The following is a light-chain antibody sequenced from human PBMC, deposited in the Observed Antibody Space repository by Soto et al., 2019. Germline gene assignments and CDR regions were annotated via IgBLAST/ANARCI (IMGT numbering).Light chain of an antibody. CDR3: ISYKTDDTFL. CDR2: EAT. V-gene: IGLV2-14*01. Sequence: QSVLTQPPSVSGSPGQSITVSCTGTSSDIGASNFVSWYQHLPGRAPKVIIFEATNRPSGVSNRFSGSKSGITASLTISGLQADDEDEYFCISYKTDDTFLLGTGTKVTVL. CDR1: SSDIGASNF. J-gene: IGLJ1*01.